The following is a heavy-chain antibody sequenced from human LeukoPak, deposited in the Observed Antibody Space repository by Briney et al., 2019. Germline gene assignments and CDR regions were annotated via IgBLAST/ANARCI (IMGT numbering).Heavy chain of an antibody. Sequence: GGSLRLSCAASGFTFSSYAMSWVRQAPGKGLEWVSAIGGSGGSTYYADSVKGRFTISRDNSKNTLYLQMNSLRAEDTAVYYCAKTVAAAGTWSFEYWGQGTLVTVSS. CDR2: IGGSGGST. D-gene: IGHD6-13*01. J-gene: IGHJ4*02. V-gene: IGHV3-23*01. CDR1: GFTFSSYA. CDR3: AKTVAAAGTWSFEY.